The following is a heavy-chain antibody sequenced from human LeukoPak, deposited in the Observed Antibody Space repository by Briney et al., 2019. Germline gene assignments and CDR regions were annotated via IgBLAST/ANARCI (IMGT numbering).Heavy chain of an antibody. CDR3: ARLRYYSESNANNRFDY. CDR2: IIPIFGTA. D-gene: IGHD3-22*01. J-gene: IGHJ4*02. CDR1: GGTFSSYA. V-gene: IGHV1-69*06. Sequence: SVKVSCKASGGTFSSYAISWVRQAPGQGLEWMGGIIPIFGTANYAQKFQGRVTITADKSTSTAYMELSRLRSDDTAVYYCARLRYYSESNANNRFDYWGQGTLVTVSS.